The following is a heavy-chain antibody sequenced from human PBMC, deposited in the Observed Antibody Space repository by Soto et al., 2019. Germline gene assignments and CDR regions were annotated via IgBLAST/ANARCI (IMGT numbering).Heavy chain of an antibody. V-gene: IGHV4-31*02. CDR1: GGSISSGGYY. D-gene: IGHD3-3*01. CDR3: ARAATSKLFGVVIGERAGMDV. Sequence: SETLSLTXTVSGGSISSGGYYWSWVRQHPGKGLEWIGYIYYSGSTYYNPSLKSRVTISVDTSKNQFSLKLSSVTAADTAVYYCARAATSKLFGVVIGERAGMDVWGQGTTVTVSS. CDR2: IYYSGST. J-gene: IGHJ6*02.